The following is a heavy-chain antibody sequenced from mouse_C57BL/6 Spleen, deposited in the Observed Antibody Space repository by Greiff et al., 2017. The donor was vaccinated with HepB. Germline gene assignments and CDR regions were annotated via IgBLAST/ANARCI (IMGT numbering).Heavy chain of an antibody. CDR3: ASGGSYYSNSLYYFDY. J-gene: IGHJ2*01. Sequence: EVQLVESGGGLVKPGGSLKLSCAASGFTFSSYAMSWVRQTPEKRLEWVATISDGGSYTYYPDNVKGRFTISRDNTKNNLYLQMSHLKSEDTAMYYGASGGSYYSNSLYYFDYWGQGTTLTVSS. CDR2: ISDGGSYT. CDR1: GFTFSSYA. V-gene: IGHV5-4*01. D-gene: IGHD2-5*01.